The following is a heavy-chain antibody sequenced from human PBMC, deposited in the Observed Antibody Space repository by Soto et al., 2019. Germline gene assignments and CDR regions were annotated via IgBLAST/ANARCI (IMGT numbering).Heavy chain of an antibody. CDR2: IIPIFGTA. D-gene: IGHD2-15*01. CDR1: GGTFSSYA. J-gene: IGHJ4*02. V-gene: IGHV1-69*13. CDR3: AIPLRGGGKPALDY. Sequence: VASVKVSCKASGGTFSSYAISWVRQAPGQGLEWMGGIIPIFGTANYAQKFQGRVTITADESTSTAYMELSSLRSEDTAVYYCAIPLRGGGKPALDYWGQGTLVTVSS.